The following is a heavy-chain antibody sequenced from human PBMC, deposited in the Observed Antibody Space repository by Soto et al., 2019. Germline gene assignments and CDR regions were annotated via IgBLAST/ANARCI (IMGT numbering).Heavy chain of an antibody. V-gene: IGHV5-10-1*01. D-gene: IGHD1-26*01. J-gene: IGHJ6*02. CDR2: IDPSDSYT. CDR3: ARPRRSGSYYAYYYYGMDV. CDR1: GYSFTSYW. Sequence: GESLKISCKGSGYSFTSYWISWVRQMPGKGLERMGRIDPSDSYTNYSPSFQGHVTISADKSTSTAYLQWSSLKASDTAMYYCARPRRSGSYYAYYYYGMDVWGQGTTVTVSS.